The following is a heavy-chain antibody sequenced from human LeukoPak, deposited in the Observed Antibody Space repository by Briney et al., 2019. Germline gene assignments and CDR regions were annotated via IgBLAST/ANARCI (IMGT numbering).Heavy chain of an antibody. D-gene: IGHD6-13*01. CDR2: VSGSGSST. V-gene: IGHV3-23*01. Sequence: PGGSLRLSCAASGFTFSTYAMSWVRQTPGKGVEWVSVVSGSGSSTYYADSVKGRFTISRDNSKNTVYLQMSSLRAEDTAVYYCARIVAAAGTDYWGQGTLVTVSS. CDR1: GFTFSTYA. CDR3: ARIVAAAGTDY. J-gene: IGHJ1*01.